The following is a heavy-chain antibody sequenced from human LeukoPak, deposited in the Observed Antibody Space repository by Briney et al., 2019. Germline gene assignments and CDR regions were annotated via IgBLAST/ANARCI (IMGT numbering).Heavy chain of an antibody. CDR1: GGSISSYY. D-gene: IGHD3-10*01. V-gene: IGHV4-59*01. CDR3: ARDRFGELFDY. J-gene: IGHJ4*02. Sequence: SETLSLTCTVSGGSISSYYWSWIRQPPGKGLEWTGYIYYSGSTNYNPSLKSRVTISVDTSKNQFSLKLSSVTAADTAVYYCARDRFGELFDYWGQGTLVTVSS. CDR2: IYYSGST.